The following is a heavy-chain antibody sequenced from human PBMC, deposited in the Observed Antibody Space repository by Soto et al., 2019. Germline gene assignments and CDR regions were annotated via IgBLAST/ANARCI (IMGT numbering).Heavy chain of an antibody. D-gene: IGHD6-6*01. CDR2: IKEDGSQK. Sequence: GGYLRLSCAASGFTLSNYWMSWVRQAPGKGLEWVANIKEDGSQKRYVDSVKGRFTISRDNAKNSLYLQMNSLRADDTAVYYCVRLGSSSGSFDYWGPGALVTVS. J-gene: IGHJ4*02. CDR1: GFTLSNYW. CDR3: VRLGSSSGSFDY. V-gene: IGHV3-7*01.